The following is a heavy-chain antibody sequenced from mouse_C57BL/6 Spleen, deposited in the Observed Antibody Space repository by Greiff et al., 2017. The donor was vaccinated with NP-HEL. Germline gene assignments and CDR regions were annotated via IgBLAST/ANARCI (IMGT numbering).Heavy chain of an antibody. D-gene: IGHD1-1*01. V-gene: IGHV14-2*01. CDR2: IDPEDGET. J-gene: IGHJ4*01. CDR1: GFNIKDYY. CDR3: ARDEDGSSPGAMDY. Sequence: EVKVVESGAELVKPGASVKLSCTASGFNIKDYYMHWVKQRTEQGLEWIGRIDPEDGETKYAPKFQGKATITADTSSNTAYLQLSSLTSEDTAVYYCARDEDGSSPGAMDYWGQGTSVTVSS.